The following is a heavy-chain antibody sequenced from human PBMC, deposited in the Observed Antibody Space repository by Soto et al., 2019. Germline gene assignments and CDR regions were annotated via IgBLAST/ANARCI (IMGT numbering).Heavy chain of an antibody. CDR1: GYTFTSYA. Sequence: ASVKVSCKASGYTFTSYAMHWVRQAPGQRLEWMGWINAGNGNTKYSQKFQGRVTITRDTSASTAYMELSSLRSEDTAVYYCARESYYDSSGYSQSYYFDYWGQGTLVTSPQ. J-gene: IGHJ4*02. CDR3: ARESYYDSSGYSQSYYFDY. CDR2: INAGNGNT. D-gene: IGHD3-22*01. V-gene: IGHV1-3*01.